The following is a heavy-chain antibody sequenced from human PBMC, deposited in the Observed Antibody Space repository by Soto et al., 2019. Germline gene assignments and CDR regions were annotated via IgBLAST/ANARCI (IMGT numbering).Heavy chain of an antibody. CDR2: ISGSGGST. V-gene: IGHV3-23*01. CDR3: AKDLTLAAVTPSGFDY. J-gene: IGHJ4*02. CDR1: GFTFSSYA. D-gene: IGHD6-13*01. Sequence: GGSLRLSCAASGFTFSSYAMSWVRQAPGKGLEWVSAISGSGGSTYYADSVKGRFTISRDNSKNTLYLQMNSLRAEDTAVYYCAKDLTLAAVTPSGFDYWGQGTLVTVSS.